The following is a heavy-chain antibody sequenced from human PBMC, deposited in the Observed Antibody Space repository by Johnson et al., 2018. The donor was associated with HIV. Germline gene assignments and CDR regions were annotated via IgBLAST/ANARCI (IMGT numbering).Heavy chain of an antibody. Sequence: VQLVESGGRAVWRGGSLRFSCDNFAMAWVRPDPGKGLGCTVAIDGSGSLGSADSVPGRFTISSDNAQNFLYLQMNSLRAEDTALYYCARVVQYYDSSGYSTRGGDGLDIWGQGTVVTVSS. CDR2: IDGSGSL. D-gene: IGHD3-22*01. CDR1: NFA. V-gene: IGHV3-20*04. CDR3: ARVVQYYDSSGYSTRGGDGLDI. J-gene: IGHJ3*02.